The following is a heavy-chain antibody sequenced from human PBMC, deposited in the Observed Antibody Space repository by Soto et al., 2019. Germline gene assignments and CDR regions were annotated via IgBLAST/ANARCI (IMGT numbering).Heavy chain of an antibody. D-gene: IGHD2-2*01. J-gene: IGHJ6*02. CDR3: ARGCSSTSCYYYYGMDV. CDR1: GYTFTSYG. V-gene: IGHV1-18*04. Sequence: ASVKVSCKASGYTFTSYGISCVRQAPGQVLEWMGWISAYNGNTNYAQKLQGRVTMTTDTSTSTAYMELRSLRSDDTAVYYCARGCSSTSCYYYYGMDVWGQGTTVTVSS. CDR2: ISAYNGNT.